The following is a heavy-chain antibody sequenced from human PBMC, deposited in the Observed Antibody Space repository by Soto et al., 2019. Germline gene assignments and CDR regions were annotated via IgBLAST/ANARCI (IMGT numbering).Heavy chain of an antibody. CDR1: GFTFSSYL. V-gene: IGHV3-21*02. CDR2: ISGSSSYI. D-gene: IGHD1-26*01. CDR3: ARDPSGALPGFDY. J-gene: IGHJ4*02. Sequence: EVQLVESGGGLVQPGGSLRLSCAASGFTFSSYLMNWVRQAPGKGLEWVSAISGSSSYIYYTDSVRGRFTISRDNAKNSVYLQMNSLRVEYTAVYYCARDPSGALPGFDYWGQGILVTVSS.